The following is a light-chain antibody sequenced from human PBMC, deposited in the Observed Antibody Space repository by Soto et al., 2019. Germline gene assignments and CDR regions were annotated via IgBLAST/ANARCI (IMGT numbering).Light chain of an antibody. CDR2: GAS. J-gene: IGKJ4*01. Sequence: DIVLTQSPVTVSVSPGERATLSCRASQSVSTNLAWYQHKLGQAPRLLIYGASTRVTGIPARFSGSGSGTDFTLTINYLKSEDFGTYYCQHYYNRLPPVTFGGGTKVEI. V-gene: IGKV3-15*01. CDR3: QHYYNRLPPVT. CDR1: QSVSTN.